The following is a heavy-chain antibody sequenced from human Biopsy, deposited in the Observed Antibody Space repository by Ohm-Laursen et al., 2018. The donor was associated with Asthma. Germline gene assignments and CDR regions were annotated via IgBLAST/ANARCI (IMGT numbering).Heavy chain of an antibody. V-gene: IGHV3-30*03. J-gene: IGHJ3*02. CDR2: ASSDGHNK. CDR3: ARQSGQDYGDSSGFDI. Sequence: SLRLSCAASGFVFSQCGMHWVRQGPGKGLEWVALASSDGHNKYYEDSVKGRFTIYRDNSRKRLYLQINRLTVEDSAVYFCARQSGQDYGDSSGFDIWGQGTKVAVSS. D-gene: IGHD3-22*01. CDR1: GFVFSQCG.